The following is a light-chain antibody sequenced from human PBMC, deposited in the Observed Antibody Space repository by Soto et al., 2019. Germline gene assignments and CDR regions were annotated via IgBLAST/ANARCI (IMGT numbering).Light chain of an antibody. CDR2: EVT. Sequence: QSVLTQPPSASGSPGQSVTISCTGTSRDVGAYNYVSWYQQHAGKAPKLVIYEVTKRPSGVPDRFSGSKSANTASLTVSGLQAEDEADYYCSSLAASNTRVFGGGTKRTVL. CDR3: SSLAASNTRV. J-gene: IGLJ3*02. V-gene: IGLV2-8*01. CDR1: SRDVGAYNY.